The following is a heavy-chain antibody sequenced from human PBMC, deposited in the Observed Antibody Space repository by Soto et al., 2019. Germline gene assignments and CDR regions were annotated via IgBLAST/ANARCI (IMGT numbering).Heavy chain of an antibody. V-gene: IGHV4-59*08. Sequence: PSETLSLTCTVSGGSISSYYWSWIRQPPGKGLEWIGYIYYSGSTNYNPSLKSRVTISVDTSKNQFSLKLSSVTAADTAVYYCANFLGYCSSTSCYSEGMDVWGQGTTVTVSS. CDR1: GGSISSYY. CDR2: IYYSGST. J-gene: IGHJ6*02. CDR3: ANFLGYCSSTSCYSEGMDV. D-gene: IGHD2-2*01.